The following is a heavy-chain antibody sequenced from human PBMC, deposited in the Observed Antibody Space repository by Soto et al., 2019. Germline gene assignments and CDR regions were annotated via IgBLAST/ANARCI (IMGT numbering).Heavy chain of an antibody. V-gene: IGHV3-33*01. CDR3: ARDRSGYYLFDY. D-gene: IGHD3-22*01. J-gene: IGHJ4*02. Sequence: EGSLRLSCAASGFTFSSYGMHWVRQAPGKGLEWVTVIWYDGSNKYYADSVKGRFTISRDNSKNTLYLQMNSLRAEDTAVYYCARDRSGYYLFDYWGQGTLVTVSS. CDR2: IWYDGSNK. CDR1: GFTFSSYG.